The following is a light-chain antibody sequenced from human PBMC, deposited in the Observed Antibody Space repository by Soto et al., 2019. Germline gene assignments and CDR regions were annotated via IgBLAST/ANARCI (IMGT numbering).Light chain of an antibody. CDR1: QTISSW. CDR2: KAS. CDR3: QHYNSYSEA. V-gene: IGKV1-5*03. Sequence: DIQMTQSPSTXSXXXXXGVXXXXRASQTISSWLAWYQQKPGKAPKLLIYKASTLKSGVPSRFSGSGSGTEFTLTISSLQPDDFATYYCQHYNSYSEAFGQGTKVDI. J-gene: IGKJ1*01.